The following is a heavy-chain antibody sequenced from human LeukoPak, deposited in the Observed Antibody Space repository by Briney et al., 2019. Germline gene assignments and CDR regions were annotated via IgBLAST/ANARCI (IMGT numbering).Heavy chain of an antibody. CDR3: ARDLENYWYFDL. J-gene: IGHJ2*01. CDR1: GFTVSSNY. CDR2: LYSDGTT. V-gene: IGHV3-53*01. Sequence: GGSLRLSCAASGFTVSSNYMSWVRQAPGKGLEWVSVLYSDGTTHYADSVKGRFTISRDNSKNTLYLQMSGLRVEDTAVYYCARDLENYWYFDLWGRGTRVTVSS.